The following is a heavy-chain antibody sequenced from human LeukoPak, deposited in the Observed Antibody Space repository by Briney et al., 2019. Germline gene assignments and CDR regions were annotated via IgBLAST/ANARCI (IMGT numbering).Heavy chain of an antibody. CDR3: AQTGGP. Sequence: GGSLRLSCAASGLLFSNYGMSWVRQAPGKGLEWVSGISGSGGNTYYADSVKGRFTISRDNSKDTLFLQMSSLRAEDTAVYYCAQTGGPWGQGTLFTVSS. J-gene: IGHJ5*02. CDR1: GLLFSNYG. V-gene: IGHV3-23*01. CDR2: ISGSGGNT. D-gene: IGHD7-27*01.